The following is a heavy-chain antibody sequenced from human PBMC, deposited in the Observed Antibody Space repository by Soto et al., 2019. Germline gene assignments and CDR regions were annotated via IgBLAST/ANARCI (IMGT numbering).Heavy chain of an antibody. CDR2: IDPSDSQT. CDR3: ARQIYDSDTGPNFQYYFDS. D-gene: IGHD3-22*01. CDR1: GYSFAGYW. J-gene: IGHJ4*02. V-gene: IGHV5-10-1*01. Sequence: GESMKISCRGSGYSFAGYWITWVRQKPGKGLEWMGRIDPSDSQTYYSPSFRGHVTISVTKSITTVFLQWGSLRASDTAMYYCARQIYDSDTGPNFQYYFDSWGQGTPVTVSS.